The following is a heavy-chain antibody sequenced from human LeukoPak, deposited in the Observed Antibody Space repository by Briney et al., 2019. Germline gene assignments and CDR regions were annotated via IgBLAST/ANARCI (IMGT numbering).Heavy chain of an antibody. J-gene: IGHJ6*03. V-gene: IGHV3-23*01. CDR2: ISGSGGST. CDR1: GFTFSSYA. D-gene: IGHD6-13*01. Sequence: GGSLRLSCAASGFTFSSYAVSWVRQAPGKGLEWVSAISGSGGSTYYADSVKGRFTISRDNAKNSLYLQMNSLRAEDSAVYYCARLSSENSAGTEYYYMDVWGKGTTVTISS. CDR3: ARLSSENSAGTEYYYMDV.